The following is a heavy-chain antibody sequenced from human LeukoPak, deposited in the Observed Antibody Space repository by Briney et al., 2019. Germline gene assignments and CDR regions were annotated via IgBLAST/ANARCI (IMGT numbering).Heavy chain of an antibody. CDR3: ARVQPYFDS. CDR1: GFAFTSYA. J-gene: IGHJ4*02. Sequence: GGSLRLSCAASGFAFTSYAIHWVRQAPDKGLEWVAVISYDGTDKYYADSVKGRFTISRDNSKNMLYLQMNSLRAEDTAVYFCARVQPYFDSWGQGTLVTVSS. CDR2: ISYDGTDK. V-gene: IGHV3-30*04.